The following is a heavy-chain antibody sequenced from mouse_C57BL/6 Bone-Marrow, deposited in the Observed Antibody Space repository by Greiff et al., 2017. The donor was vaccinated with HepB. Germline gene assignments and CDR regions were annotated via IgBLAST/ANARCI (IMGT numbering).Heavy chain of an antibody. CDR1: GFTFSSYA. CDR3: AREDYSNLAWFAY. CDR2: ISDGGSYT. D-gene: IGHD2-5*01. Sequence: EVKLQESGGGLVKPGGSLKLSCAASGFTFSSYAMSWVRQTPEKRLEWVATISDGGSYTYYPDNVKGRFTISRDNAKNNQYLQMSHLKSEDTAMYYCAREDYSNLAWFAYWGQGTLVTVSA. V-gene: IGHV5-4*01. J-gene: IGHJ3*01.